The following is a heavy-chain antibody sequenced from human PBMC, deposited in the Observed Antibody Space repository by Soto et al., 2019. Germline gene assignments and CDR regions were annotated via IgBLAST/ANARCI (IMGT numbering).Heavy chain of an antibody. V-gene: IGHV3-33*01. J-gene: IGHJ4*02. D-gene: IGHD2-15*01. CDR2: IWYDGSNQ. CDR1: GLTFSNHG. Sequence: QVQLGESGGGVVQPGRSLRLSCAASGLTFSNHGMHWVRQAPGKGLEWVAVIWYDGSNQYYGDSVKGRFTISRDNSRNTLYLQMSSLRAEDTAVYYCARDGGYCSGGTCFLTREIDYWGQGTLVTVSS. CDR3: ARDGGYCSGGTCFLTREIDY.